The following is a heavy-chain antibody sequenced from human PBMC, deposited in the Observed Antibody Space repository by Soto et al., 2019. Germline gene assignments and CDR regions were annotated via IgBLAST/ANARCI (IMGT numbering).Heavy chain of an antibody. CDR2: ISGSGGST. CDR1: GFTFSSYA. Sequence: PGGSLRLSCAASGFTFSSYAMSWVRQAPGKGLEWVSAISGSGGSTYYADSVKGRFTISRDNSKNTLYLQMNSLRAEDTAVYYCAKATWSPIVVVVAATPGYFDYWGQGTLVTVSS. CDR3: AKATWSPIVVVVAATPGYFDY. J-gene: IGHJ4*02. D-gene: IGHD2-15*01. V-gene: IGHV3-23*01.